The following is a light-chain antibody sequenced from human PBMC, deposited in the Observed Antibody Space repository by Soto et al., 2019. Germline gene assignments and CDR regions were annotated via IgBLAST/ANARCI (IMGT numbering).Light chain of an antibody. CDR1: SGHTTYD. CDR2: LKSGGSH. CDR3: QTWGTAIHAV. J-gene: IGLJ7*01. V-gene: IGLV4-69*01. Sequence: QLVLTQSPSASASLGASVQLTCTLSSGHTTYDIAWHQQQPGKGPRFLMRLKSGGSHIKGDGIPDRFSGSSPGAGRYLTISSLQSEDEAAYYCQTWGTAIHAVFGGGTQLTVL.